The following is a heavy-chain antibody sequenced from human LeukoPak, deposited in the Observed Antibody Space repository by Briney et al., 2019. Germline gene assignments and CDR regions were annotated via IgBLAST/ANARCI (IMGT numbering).Heavy chain of an antibody. Sequence: KPSETLSLTCTVSGGSISSYYWSWIRQPPGKGLEWIGYIYYSGSTNYNPSLKSRVTISVDTSKNQFSLKLSSVTAADTAVYYCARLASGYYYYYMDVWGKGTTVTISS. CDR2: IYYSGST. D-gene: IGHD2-8*02. CDR3: ARLASGYYYYYMDV. CDR1: GGSISSYY. J-gene: IGHJ6*03. V-gene: IGHV4-59*01.